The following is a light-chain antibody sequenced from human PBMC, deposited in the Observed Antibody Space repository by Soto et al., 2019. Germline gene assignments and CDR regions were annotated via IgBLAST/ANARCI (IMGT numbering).Light chain of an antibody. Sequence: QLTQSPSSLSASVGDRVTITCRASQGISSFLAWYQQKPGKAPKLLISVASTLQSGVPSRFSGSGSGTYFTLTISSLQPEDFATYYCQQVNAYPLTFGGGTKVEIK. CDR1: QGISSF. V-gene: IGKV1-9*01. CDR3: QQVNAYPLT. J-gene: IGKJ4*01. CDR2: VAS.